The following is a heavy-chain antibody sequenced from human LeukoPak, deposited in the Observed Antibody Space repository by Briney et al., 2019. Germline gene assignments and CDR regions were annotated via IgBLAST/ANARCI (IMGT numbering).Heavy chain of an antibody. J-gene: IGHJ4*02. CDR3: ARSDIVVVVALDY. D-gene: IGHD2-15*01. CDR2: ISYDGSNK. CDR1: GFTFSSYG. Sequence: PGGSLRLSCAASGFTFSSYGMHWVRQAPGKGLEWVAVISYDGSNKYYADSVKGRFTTSRDNSKNTLYLQMNSLRAEDAAVYYCARSDIVVVVALDYWGQGTLVTVSS. V-gene: IGHV3-30*03.